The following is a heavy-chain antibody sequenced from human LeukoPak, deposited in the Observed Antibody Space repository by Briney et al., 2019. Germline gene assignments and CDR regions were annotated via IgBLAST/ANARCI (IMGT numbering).Heavy chain of an antibody. CDR1: GFTFNNYA. CDR3: AKGSWLDY. CDR2: ISGSGRNI. Sequence: GGSLRLSCAASGFTFNNYAMSWVRQAPGKGLEWVSSISGSGRNIYYADSVKGRVTVSRDNSRNTLYLQMNSLSADDTALYYCAKGSWLDYWGQGTLVTVSS. J-gene: IGHJ4*02. D-gene: IGHD5-12*01. V-gene: IGHV3-23*01.